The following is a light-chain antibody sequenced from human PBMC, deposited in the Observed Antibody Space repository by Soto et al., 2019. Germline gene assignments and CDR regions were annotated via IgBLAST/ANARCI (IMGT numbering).Light chain of an antibody. CDR1: SSDVGGYNY. Sequence: SVLTQPPSASGPPGQSVTISCTGTSSDVGGYNYDSWYQQHPGKAPKLMIYEVSKRPSGVPDRFSGSKSGNTASLTVSGLQPEDDADYYCSSYAGSNKSVFGTGTKVTVL. CDR2: EVS. J-gene: IGLJ1*01. V-gene: IGLV2-8*01. CDR3: SSYAGSNKSV.